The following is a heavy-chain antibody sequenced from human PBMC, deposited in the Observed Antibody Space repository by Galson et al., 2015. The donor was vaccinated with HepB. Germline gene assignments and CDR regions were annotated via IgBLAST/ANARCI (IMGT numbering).Heavy chain of an antibody. J-gene: IGHJ4*02. CDR2: INPHNGNT. CDR1: GYSFATYV. CDR3: ARGRVSYSSSAAMAD. Sequence: QSGAEVKKPGESLRNSCKASGYSFATYVISWVRQAPGQGLEWMGWINPHNGNTEYAQTLQDRGTMTTDTSTTTAYMELRNLRSDDTALYYCARGRVSYSSSAAMADWGQGTLVTVSS. D-gene: IGHD4-11*01. V-gene: IGHV1-18*01.